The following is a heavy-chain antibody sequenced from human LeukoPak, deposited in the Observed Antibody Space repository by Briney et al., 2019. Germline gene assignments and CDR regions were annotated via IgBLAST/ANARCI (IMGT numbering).Heavy chain of an antibody. V-gene: IGHV1-18*01. CDR3: ARDLYYYGSGSYPFDY. J-gene: IGHJ4*02. D-gene: IGHD3-10*01. Sequence: ASVKVSCKASGYTFTSYGISCVRQAPGQGLEWMGWISAYNGNTNYAQKLQGRVTMTTDTSTSTAYMELRSLRSDDTAVYYCARDLYYYGSGSYPFDYWGQGTLVTVSS. CDR1: GYTFTSYG. CDR2: ISAYNGNT.